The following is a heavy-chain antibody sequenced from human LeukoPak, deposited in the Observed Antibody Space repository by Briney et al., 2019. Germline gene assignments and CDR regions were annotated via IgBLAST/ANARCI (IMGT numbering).Heavy chain of an antibody. V-gene: IGHV1-18*01. CDR3: ARDEGSSWSKY. J-gene: IGHJ4*02. Sequence: ASVKVSCKASGYTFTSYGISWVRQAPGQGLEWMGWISAYNGNTNYAQKLQGRVTMTADTSTSTVYMELGSLRSDDTAMYYCARDEGSSWSKYWGQGTLVTVSS. CDR2: ISAYNGNT. CDR1: GYTFTSYG. D-gene: IGHD6-13*01.